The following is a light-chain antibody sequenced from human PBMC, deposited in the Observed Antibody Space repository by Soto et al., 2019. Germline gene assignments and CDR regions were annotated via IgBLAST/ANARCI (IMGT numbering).Light chain of an antibody. J-gene: IGKJ1*01. V-gene: IGKV1-5*03. CDR3: QQYYTYRT. CDR1: QSVDGW. CDR2: KAS. Sequence: DIQMTQSPSTLSAPVGDRVTITCRASQSVDGWLAWYQEKPGKAPKLLIYKASSLESGVPSRFSGSESGTEFTLTISGLQPDDFATYYCQQYYTYRTFGQGTKVEI.